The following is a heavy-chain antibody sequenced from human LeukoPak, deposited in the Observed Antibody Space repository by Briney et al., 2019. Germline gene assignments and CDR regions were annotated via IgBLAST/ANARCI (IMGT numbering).Heavy chain of an antibody. CDR2: ISYDGSNK. CDR3: AKIFTLGSGSYEGDFDY. D-gene: IGHD3-10*01. J-gene: IGHJ4*02. CDR1: GFTFSSYG. V-gene: IGHV3-30*18. Sequence: GRSLRLSCAASGFTFSSYGMHWVRQAPGKGLEWVAVISYDGSNKYYADSVKGRFTISRDNSKNTLYLQMNSLRAEDTAVYYCAKIFTLGSGSYEGDFDYWGQGTLVTVSS.